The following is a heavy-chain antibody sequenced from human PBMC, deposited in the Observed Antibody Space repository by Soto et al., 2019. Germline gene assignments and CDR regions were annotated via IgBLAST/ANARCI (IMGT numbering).Heavy chain of an antibody. CDR1: GRSISSYY. CDR2: IYYSGST. V-gene: IGHV4-59*08. D-gene: IGHD2-15*01. Sequence: PETLSLPCTVSGRSISSYYWSWIRQPPGKGLEGIGYIYYSGSTNYTPSLKSRVTISVDTPKNQFSLKLSPVTAADTAVYYCARRGWGYCSGGSRYSYYYYMDVWGKGTTVTVSS. CDR3: ARRGWGYCSGGSRYSYYYYMDV. J-gene: IGHJ6*03.